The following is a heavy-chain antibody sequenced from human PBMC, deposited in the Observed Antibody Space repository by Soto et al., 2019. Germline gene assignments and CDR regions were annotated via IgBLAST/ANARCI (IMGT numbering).Heavy chain of an antibody. J-gene: IGHJ4*02. V-gene: IGHV2-5*01. CDR3: AHRRRERAYCGGDCYPYYFDY. CDR1: GFSLSTSGVG. Sequence: QITLKESGPTLVNPTQTLTLTCTFSGFSLSTSGVGVGWIRQPPGKALEWLALIYWNDDKRYSPSLKSRLTITKDTSKNQVVLTMTNMDPVDTATYYCAHRRRERAYCGGDCYPYYFDYWGQGTLVTVSS. D-gene: IGHD2-21*02. CDR2: IYWNDDK.